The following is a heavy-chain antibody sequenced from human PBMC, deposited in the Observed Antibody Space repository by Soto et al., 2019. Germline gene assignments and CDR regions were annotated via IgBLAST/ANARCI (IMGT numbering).Heavy chain of an antibody. D-gene: IGHD6-13*01. Sequence: GGSLRLSCAASGFTFSSYGMHWVRQAPGKGLEWVAVISYDGSNKYYADSVKGRFTISRDNSKNTLYLQMNSLKTEDTAVYYCAKQGGSSSDWGQGTLVTVSS. CDR1: GFTFSSYG. CDR3: AKQGGSSSD. J-gene: IGHJ4*02. CDR2: ISYDGSNK. V-gene: IGHV3-30*18.